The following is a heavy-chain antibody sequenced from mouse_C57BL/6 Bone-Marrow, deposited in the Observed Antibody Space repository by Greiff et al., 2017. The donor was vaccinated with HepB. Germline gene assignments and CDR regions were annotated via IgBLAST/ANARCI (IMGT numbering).Heavy chain of an antibody. V-gene: IGHV1-20*01. J-gene: IGHJ4*01. D-gene: IGHD1-1*01. Sequence: EVQLQQSGPELVKPGDSVKISCKASGYSFTGYFMNWVMQSHGKSLEWIGRINPYNGDTFYNQKFKGKATLTVDKSSSTAHMELRSRTSEDSAVYYCARSIYGSRGYYAMDYWGQGTSVTVSS. CDR1: GYSFTGYF. CDR3: ARSIYGSRGYYAMDY. CDR2: INPYNGDT.